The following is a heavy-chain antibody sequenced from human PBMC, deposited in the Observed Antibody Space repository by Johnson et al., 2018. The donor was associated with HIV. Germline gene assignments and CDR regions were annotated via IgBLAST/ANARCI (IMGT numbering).Heavy chain of an antibody. J-gene: IGHJ3*02. CDR1: GFTFSSYG. CDR3: ARGVIRVGATTAAFDI. CDR2: IRYDGSNN. Sequence: VQVVESGGGVVQPGGSLRLSCAASGFTFSSYGMHWVRQAPGKGLEWVAFIRYDGSNNYYADSVKGRFTLSRVNSKTTLYLQMNSLRVEDTGVYRCARGVIRVGATTAAFDIWGQGTMVTVSS. V-gene: IGHV3-30*02. D-gene: IGHD1-26*01.